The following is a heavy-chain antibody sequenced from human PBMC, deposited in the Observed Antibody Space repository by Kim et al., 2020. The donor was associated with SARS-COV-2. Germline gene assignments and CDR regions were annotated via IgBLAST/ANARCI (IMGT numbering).Heavy chain of an antibody. Sequence: YNPSPKGRVTISVDPSKTQFALKLSSVTAADTAVYYCARDSGSDGGWFDPWGQGTLVTVSS. CDR3: ARDSGSDGGWFDP. V-gene: IGHV4-30-2*04. D-gene: IGHD1-26*01. J-gene: IGHJ5*02.